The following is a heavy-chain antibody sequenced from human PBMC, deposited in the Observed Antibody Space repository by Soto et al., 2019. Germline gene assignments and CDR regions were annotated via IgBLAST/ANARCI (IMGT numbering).Heavy chain of an antibody. D-gene: IGHD1-26*01. Sequence: QVQLVQSGAEVKKPGASVKLSCKASGYTFTRLDINWVRQATGQGLEWMGWLSPNSGKSGYAKKFQGRVTMYVNTSISTAYMELSGLISDDTAVYYCARGDLVGNPDYWGQGTLVTVSS. CDR2: LSPNSGKS. CDR1: GYTFTRLD. V-gene: IGHV1-8*01. J-gene: IGHJ4*02. CDR3: ARGDLVGNPDY.